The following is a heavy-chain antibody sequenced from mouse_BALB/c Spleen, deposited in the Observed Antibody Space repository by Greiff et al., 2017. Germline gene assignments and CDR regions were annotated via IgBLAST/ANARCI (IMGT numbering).Heavy chain of an antibody. CDR3: ARGVTTVVYYFDY. J-gene: IGHJ2*01. CDR1: GFTFSSYA. Sequence: DVMLVESGGGLVKPGGSLKLSCAASGFTFSSYAMSWVRQTPEKRLEWVASISSGGSTYYPDSVKGRFTISRDNARNILYLQMSSLRSEDTAMYYCARGVTTVVYYFDYWGQGTTLTVSS. V-gene: IGHV5-6-5*01. CDR2: ISSGGST. D-gene: IGHD1-1*01.